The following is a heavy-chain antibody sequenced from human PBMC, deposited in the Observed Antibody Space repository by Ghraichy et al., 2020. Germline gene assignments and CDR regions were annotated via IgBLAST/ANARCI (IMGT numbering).Heavy chain of an antibody. J-gene: IGHJ4*02. CDR3: ARDFVSGSYPSLGY. CDR2: ISSNSYYI. Sequence: LSLTCVGSGFTFSTYSMNWARQAPGKGLEWVSSISSNSYYIYYADSVKGRFTISRDNAKNSLFLQINSLTAEDTAVYYCARDFVSGSYPSLGYWGQGTLVTVSS. V-gene: IGHV3-21*01. D-gene: IGHD1-26*01. CDR1: GFTFSTYS.